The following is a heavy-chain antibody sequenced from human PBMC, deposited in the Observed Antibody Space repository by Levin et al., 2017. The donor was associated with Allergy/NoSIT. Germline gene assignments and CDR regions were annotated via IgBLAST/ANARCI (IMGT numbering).Heavy chain of an antibody. D-gene: IGHD6-19*01. CDR3: AKEFGQWLVGFDY. CDR2: ISYDGSNK. Sequence: PGGSLRLSCAASGFTFSSYGMHWVRQAPGKGLEWVAVISYDGSNKYYADSVKGRFTISRDNSKNTLYLQMNSLRAEDTAVYYCAKEFGQWLVGFDYWGQGTLVTVSS. J-gene: IGHJ4*02. V-gene: IGHV3-30*18. CDR1: GFTFSSYG.